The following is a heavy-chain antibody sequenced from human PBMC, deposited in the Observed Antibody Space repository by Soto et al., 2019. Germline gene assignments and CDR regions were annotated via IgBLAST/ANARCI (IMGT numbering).Heavy chain of an antibody. V-gene: IGHV4-34*01. J-gene: IGHJ6*02. CDR1: GGSFSGYY. Sequence: SETLSLTCAVYGGSFSGYYWSWIRQPPGKGLEWIGEINYSEITKYNPSLKSRVTISLDTSKSQFSLKLNSVTAADSAVYYCARGKWSGYSDGTYYHGLDVWGQGTTVTVSS. D-gene: IGHD5-18*01. CDR3: ARGKWSGYSDGTYYHGLDV. CDR2: INYSEIT.